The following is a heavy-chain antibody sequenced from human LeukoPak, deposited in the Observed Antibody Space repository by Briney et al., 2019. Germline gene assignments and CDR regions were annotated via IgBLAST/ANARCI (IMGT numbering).Heavy chain of an antibody. CDR3: AKASRDIPAAGPSGYYFDY. V-gene: IGHV3-23*01. Sequence: GGSLRLSCAASGFTFSSHGMSWVRQTPGKGLEWVSTISSSGGNTYYADSVKGRFTISRDNSKNTLYLQMNSLRAEDTAIYYCAKASRDIPAAGPSGYYFDYWGQGTLVTVSS. J-gene: IGHJ4*02. CDR1: GFTFSSHG. D-gene: IGHD6-13*01. CDR2: ISSSGGNT.